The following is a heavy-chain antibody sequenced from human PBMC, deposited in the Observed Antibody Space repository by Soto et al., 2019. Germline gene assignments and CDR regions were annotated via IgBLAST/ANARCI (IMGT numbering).Heavy chain of an antibody. D-gene: IGHD3-3*01. CDR3: ARITIFGVVSRGFDY. J-gene: IGHJ4*02. CDR2: IYWDDDK. Sequence: QITLKESGPTLVKPTQTLTLTCTFSGFSLSTSGVGVGWIRQPPGKALEWLALIYWDDDKRYSPSLKSSLTITQDHSRNQVVITMTKMDPVVTATYSCARITIFGVVSRGFDYWGQGTLVTVSS. CDR1: GFSLSTSGVG. V-gene: IGHV2-5*02.